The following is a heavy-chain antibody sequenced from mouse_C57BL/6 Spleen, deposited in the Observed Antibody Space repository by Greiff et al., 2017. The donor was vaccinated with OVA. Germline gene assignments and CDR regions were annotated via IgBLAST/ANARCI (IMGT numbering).Heavy chain of an antibody. CDR2: INPNNGGT. CDR3: ARAYGNYVDWFAY. J-gene: IGHJ3*01. D-gene: IGHD2-1*01. Sequence: VQLQQSGPELVKPGASVKISCKASGYTFTDYYMNWVKQSHGKSLEWIGDINPNNGGTSYNQKFKGKATLTVDKSSSTAYMELRSLTSEDSAVYYCARAYGNYVDWFAYWGQGTLVTVSA. V-gene: IGHV1-26*01. CDR1: GYTFTDYY.